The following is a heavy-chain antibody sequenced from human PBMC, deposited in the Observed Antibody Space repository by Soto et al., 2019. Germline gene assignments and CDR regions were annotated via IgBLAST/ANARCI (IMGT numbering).Heavy chain of an antibody. D-gene: IGHD3-10*01. V-gene: IGHV1-69*02. CDR3: ATNYGSGSTHFDY. J-gene: IGHJ4*02. Sequence: QVQLVQSGAEVKKPGSSVKVSCTASRGTFSYNTISWVRQAPGQGVEWMGRVIPMVGMSSYAQKFKGRLTITADNSTSTIYIVLNSLRPEDTAVYYCATNYGSGSTHFDYWGQGTLVTVSS. CDR1: RGTFSYNT. CDR2: VIPMVGMS.